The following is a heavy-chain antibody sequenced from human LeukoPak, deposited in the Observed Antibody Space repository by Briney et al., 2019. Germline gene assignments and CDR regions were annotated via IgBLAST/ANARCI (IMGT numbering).Heavy chain of an antibody. D-gene: IGHD6-6*01. Sequence: SETLSLTCTVSGGSISSYYWSWIRQPPGKGLEWIGYIYYSGSTNYNPSLKSRVTISVDTSKNQFSLKLSSVTAADTAVYYCARQGGEQLVPSFFDYWGQGTLVTVSS. CDR2: IYYSGST. CDR1: GGSISSYY. CDR3: ARQGGEQLVPSFFDY. V-gene: IGHV4-59*08. J-gene: IGHJ4*02.